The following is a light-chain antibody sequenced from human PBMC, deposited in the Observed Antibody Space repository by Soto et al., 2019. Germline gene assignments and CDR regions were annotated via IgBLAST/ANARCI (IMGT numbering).Light chain of an antibody. Sequence: QSALTQPASVSGSPGQSITISCTGTSSDVGGYNYVSWYQHHPGKAPKLMIYDVSYRPSGVSNRFSGSKSGNTASLTISGLQAEDEADYYCSSYTRGNTLVFVGGTQLTVL. CDR3: SSYTRGNTLV. J-gene: IGLJ2*01. CDR2: DVS. CDR1: SSDVGGYNY. V-gene: IGLV2-14*03.